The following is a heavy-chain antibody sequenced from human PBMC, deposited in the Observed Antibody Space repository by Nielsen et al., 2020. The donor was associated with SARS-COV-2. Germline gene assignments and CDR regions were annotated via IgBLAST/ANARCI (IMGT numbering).Heavy chain of an antibody. CDR2: ISSSGSTI. Sequence: IRQPPGKGLEWVSYISSSGSTIYYADSVKGRFTISRDNAKNSLYLQMNSLRAEDTAVYYCARGDIVVVPAYYYYGMDVWGQGTTVTVSS. J-gene: IGHJ6*02. CDR3: ARGDIVVVPAYYYYGMDV. V-gene: IGHV3-11*04. D-gene: IGHD2-2*01.